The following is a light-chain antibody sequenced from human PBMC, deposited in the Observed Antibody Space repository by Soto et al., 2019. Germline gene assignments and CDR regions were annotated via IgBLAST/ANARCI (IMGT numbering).Light chain of an antibody. CDR2: GAS. CDR3: LQHYSWPWT. J-gene: IGKJ1*01. Sequence: DIVLTQFPGTLSLSPVERATLSCRASQSLSSSYLAWYQQKPGQAPRLLIYGASSRATGIPDRFSGSGSGTNFTLTISSLEPEDSGVYYCLQHYSWPWTFGQGTKVDIK. CDR1: QSLSSSY. V-gene: IGKV3-20*01.